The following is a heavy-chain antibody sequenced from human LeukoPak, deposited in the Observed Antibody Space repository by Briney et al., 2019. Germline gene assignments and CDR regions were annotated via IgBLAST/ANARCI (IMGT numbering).Heavy chain of an antibody. Sequence: SVKVSCKASGSTFSSYAISWVRQAPGQGLEWMGGIIPIFGTANYAQKFQGRVTITTDESTSTAYMELSSLRSEDTAVYYCARAMVTSINWFDPWGQGTLVTVSS. J-gene: IGHJ5*02. CDR2: IIPIFGTA. CDR1: GSTFSSYA. CDR3: ARAMVTSINWFDP. V-gene: IGHV1-69*05. D-gene: IGHD5-18*01.